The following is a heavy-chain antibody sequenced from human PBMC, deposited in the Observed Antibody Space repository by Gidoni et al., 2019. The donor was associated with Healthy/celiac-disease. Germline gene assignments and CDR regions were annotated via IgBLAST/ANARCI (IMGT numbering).Heavy chain of an antibody. CDR2: IYYSGST. J-gene: IGHJ5*02. CDR3: ARSDSNYESHWFDP. CDR1: GGSISSYY. D-gene: IGHD4-4*01. V-gene: IGHV4-59*01. Sequence: QVQLQESGPGLVKPSETLSLTCTVSGGSISSYYWSWIRQPPGKGLEWIGYIYYSGSTNYNPSLKSRVTISVDTSKNQFSLKLSSVTAADTAVYYCARSDSNYESHWFDPWGQGTLVTVSS.